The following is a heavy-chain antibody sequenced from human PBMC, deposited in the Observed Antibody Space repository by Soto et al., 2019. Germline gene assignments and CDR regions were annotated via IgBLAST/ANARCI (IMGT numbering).Heavy chain of an antibody. D-gene: IGHD2-8*02. V-gene: IGHV4-30-2*01. CDR2: IYHSGST. CDR1: GGTISSGGYS. J-gene: IGHJ5*02. Sequence: PSETLSLTCAVSGGTISSGGYSWSWIRQPPGKGLEWIGYIYHSGSTYYNPSLKSRVNISVDKSNNQFSLMLRSVTAADTAVYYCATLPPRIVVVVTPIPTWGQGTLVTVSS. CDR3: ATLPPRIVVVVTPIPT.